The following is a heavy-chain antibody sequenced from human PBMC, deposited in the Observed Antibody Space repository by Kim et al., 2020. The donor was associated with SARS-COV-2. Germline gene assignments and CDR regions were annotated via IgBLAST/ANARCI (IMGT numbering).Heavy chain of an antibody. CDR1: GYTLSDFA. V-gene: IGHV1-3*04. Sequence: ASVKVSCKASGYTLSDFAIHWVRQAPGQGLEWMGWINTGNGDTKSAQKFQGRLTITKDTVATTVYMELRRLTSDDTAVYYCARGSMATYDSWGQGTLVP. J-gene: IGHJ4*02. CDR3: ARGSMATYDS. CDR2: INTGNGDT.